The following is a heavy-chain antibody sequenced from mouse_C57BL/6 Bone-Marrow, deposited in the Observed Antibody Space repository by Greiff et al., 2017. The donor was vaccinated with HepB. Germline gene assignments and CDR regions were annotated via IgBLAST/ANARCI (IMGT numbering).Heavy chain of an antibody. V-gene: IGHV14-4*01. CDR3: TTRGPAWFAY. Sequence: EVQLQQSGAELVRPGASVKLSCTASGFDIKDDYMHWVKQRPEQGLEWIGWIDPENGDTEYASKFQGKATITADTSSTTAYLQLSSLTSEDTAVYYCTTRGPAWFAYWGQGTLVTVSA. J-gene: IGHJ3*01. CDR2: IDPENGDT. CDR1: GFDIKDDY.